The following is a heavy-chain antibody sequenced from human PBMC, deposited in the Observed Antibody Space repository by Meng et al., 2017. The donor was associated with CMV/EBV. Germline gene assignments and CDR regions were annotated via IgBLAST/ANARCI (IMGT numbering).Heavy chain of an antibody. Sequence: QGLLQGSGPGLVTPSQTLSLTCTVSGGCISSGDYYWSWIRQPPGKGLEWIGYIYYSGSTYYNPSLKSRVTISVDTSKNQFSLKLSSVTAADTAVYYCARVMGPNRTPYYFDYWGQGTLVTVSS. CDR1: GGCISSGDYY. J-gene: IGHJ4*02. CDR3: ARVMGPNRTPYYFDY. D-gene: IGHD1-14*01. CDR2: IYYSGST. V-gene: IGHV4-30-4*08.